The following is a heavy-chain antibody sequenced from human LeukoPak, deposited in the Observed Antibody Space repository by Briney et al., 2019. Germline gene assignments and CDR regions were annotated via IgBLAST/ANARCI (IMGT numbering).Heavy chain of an antibody. CDR2: STPIFVAA. D-gene: IGHD2-8*01. CDR1: VGTLSRDA. CDR3: ATGQGEYCTNGVCPRFDY. V-gene: IGHV1-69*13. Sequence: SVKVSCTASVGTLSRDAITWGRQTPGQGLEWIGGSTPIFVAANYAQKFQGRVTITADESTSTAYMELSSLRSEDTAVYYCATGQGEYCTNGVCPRFDYWGQGTLVTVSS. J-gene: IGHJ4*02.